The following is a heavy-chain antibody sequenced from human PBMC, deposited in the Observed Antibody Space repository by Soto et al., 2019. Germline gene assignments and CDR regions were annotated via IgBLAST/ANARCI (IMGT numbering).Heavy chain of an antibody. CDR3: AKDKVPVVVTAPLDY. D-gene: IGHD2-21*02. J-gene: IGHJ4*02. CDR2: IYYSGST. CDR1: GGSISSYY. V-gene: IGHV4-59*01. Sequence: PSETLSLTCTVSGGSISSYYWSWIRQPPGKGLEWIGYIYYSGSTNYNPSLKSRVTISVDTSKNTLYLQMNSLRAEDTAVYYCAKDKVPVVVTAPLDYWGQGTLVTVSS.